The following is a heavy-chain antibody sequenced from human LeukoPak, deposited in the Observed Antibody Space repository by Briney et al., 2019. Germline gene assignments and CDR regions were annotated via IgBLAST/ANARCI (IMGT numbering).Heavy chain of an antibody. Sequence: GGSLRLSCAASGFTFSNAWMSWVRQAPGKGLEWVGRIKGKTDGGTTDYAAPVKGRFTISRDDSKNTLYLQMNSLKTEDTAVYYCTTLVKYYDFWSGYSRLDYYYYMDVWGKGTTVTVSS. CDR1: GFTFSNAW. CDR3: TTLVKYYDFWSGYSRLDYYYYMDV. CDR2: IKGKTDGGTT. V-gene: IGHV3-15*01. D-gene: IGHD3-3*01. J-gene: IGHJ6*03.